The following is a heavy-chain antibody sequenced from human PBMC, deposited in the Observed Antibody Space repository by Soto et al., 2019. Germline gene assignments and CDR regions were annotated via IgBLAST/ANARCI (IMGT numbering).Heavy chain of an antibody. V-gene: IGHV1-18*01. Sequence: ASVKVSCKASGYTFTSYGISWARQAPGQGLEWMGWISAYNGNTNYAQKLQGRVTMTTDTSTSTAYMELRSLRSDDTAVYYCARELIAVAGTIYYYGMDVWGQGTTVTVSS. CDR1: GYTFTSYG. CDR3: ARELIAVAGTIYYYGMDV. CDR2: ISAYNGNT. D-gene: IGHD6-19*01. J-gene: IGHJ6*02.